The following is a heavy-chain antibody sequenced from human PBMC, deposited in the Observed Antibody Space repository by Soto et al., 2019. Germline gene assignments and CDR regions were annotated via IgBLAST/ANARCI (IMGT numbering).Heavy chain of an antibody. D-gene: IGHD3-10*01. CDR2: IIPILGIA. V-gene: IGHV1-69*02. J-gene: IGHJ6*02. CDR3: ARGGLLWFGTRDYYGMDV. Sequence: QVQLVQSGAEVKKPGSSVKVSCKASGGTFSSYTISWVRQAPGQGLEWMGRIIPILGIANYAQKFQGRVTITADKSTSTAYMELSSLRSEDTAVYYCARGGLLWFGTRDYYGMDVWGQGTTVTVSS. CDR1: GGTFSSYT.